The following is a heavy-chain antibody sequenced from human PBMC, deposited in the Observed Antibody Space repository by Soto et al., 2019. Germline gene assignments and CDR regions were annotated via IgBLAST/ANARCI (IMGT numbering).Heavy chain of an antibody. CDR1: GFSFSDNL. CDR3: ARDRLSVCPRANDAFDV. D-gene: IGHD2-21*02. CDR2: INPDNGNT. Sequence: QVQLVQSGAEVRKPGASVNISCRASGFSFSDNLINWVRQAPGQSLEWMGWINPDNGNTRYSQTCQGRVTISRHSSALIAYVEVSDLTSEDTAGYYCARDRLSVCPRANDAFDVWGQGTMVTVSS. J-gene: IGHJ3*01. V-gene: IGHV1-3*01.